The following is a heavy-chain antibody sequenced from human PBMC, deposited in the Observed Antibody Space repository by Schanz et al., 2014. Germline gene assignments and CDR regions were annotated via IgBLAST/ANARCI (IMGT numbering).Heavy chain of an antibody. J-gene: IGHJ4*02. CDR1: GYTFTGYY. Sequence: QVQLVQSGAEVQKPGASVKVSCQTSGYTFTGYYLHWVRQIPTQGLEWVGWINPLNGGTNYAQKFQGRVSMTRDTSINTAYMELSSLTSADTAIYFCARDKSEHHLLFFDFWGQGALVTVSP. V-gene: IGHV1-2*02. CDR3: ARDKSEHHLLFFDF. CDR2: INPLNGGT.